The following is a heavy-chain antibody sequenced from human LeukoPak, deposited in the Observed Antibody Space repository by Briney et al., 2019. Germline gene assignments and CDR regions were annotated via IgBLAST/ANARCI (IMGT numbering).Heavy chain of an antibody. V-gene: IGHV3-15*01. CDR3: TTSLVITFGGVIVRGVDY. D-gene: IGHD3-16*02. CDR2: IKSKTVGGTT. CDR1: GFIFNNAW. Sequence: RGSLRLSCAASGFIFNNAWMSWVRQAPGKGLEWVGRIKSKTVGGTTDFAAPVKGRFSISRDDSKNTLYLQMNSLKTEDTAVYYCTTSLVITFGGVIVRGVDYWGQGTLVTVSS. J-gene: IGHJ4*02.